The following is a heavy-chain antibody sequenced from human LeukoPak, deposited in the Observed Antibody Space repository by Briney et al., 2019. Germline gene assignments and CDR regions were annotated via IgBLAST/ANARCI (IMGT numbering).Heavy chain of an antibody. V-gene: IGHV3-30*04. J-gene: IGHJ4*02. D-gene: IGHD3-3*02. CDR2: ISYDGNNK. CDR1: GFTFSNYA. CDR3: TTDISLFDY. Sequence: PGKSLRLSCAASGFTFSNYAIHWVRQAPGKGLEWVAAISYDGNNKYYADSVKGRFTLSRDNSKNTLFLQIHSLRAEDTALYYCTTDISLFDYWGQGTLVTVSS.